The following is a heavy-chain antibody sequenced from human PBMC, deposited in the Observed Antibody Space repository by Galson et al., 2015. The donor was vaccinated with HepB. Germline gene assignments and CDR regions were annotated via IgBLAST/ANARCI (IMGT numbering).Heavy chain of an antibody. D-gene: IGHD4-17*01. CDR1: GFTFSSYA. CDR3: AKDDDYAEYGDYFDH. J-gene: IGHJ4*02. CDR2: IGYRGTYT. Sequence: SLRLSCAASGFTFSSYAMNWVRQAPGKGLEWVSGIGYRGTYTYYADSVKGRFTVSRDNSKNTLYLQMNSLRAEDTALYYCAKDDDYAEYGDYFDHWGQGTLVTVSS. V-gene: IGHV3-23*01.